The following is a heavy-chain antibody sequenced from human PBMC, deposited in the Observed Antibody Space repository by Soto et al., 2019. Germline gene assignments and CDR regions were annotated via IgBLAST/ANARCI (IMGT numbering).Heavy chain of an antibody. J-gene: IGHJ4*02. D-gene: IGHD2-15*01. Sequence: QITLKESGPTLVKPTQTLTLTCTFSGFSLSTSGVGVGWIRQPPGKALEWLALIYWDDDKRYSPSLKSRLTITKDTSKNQLVLTMTNMDPVDTATYYCAHRPSYCSCGSCYSGFDYWGQGTLVTVSS. CDR1: GFSLSTSGVG. CDR2: IYWDDDK. CDR3: AHRPSYCSCGSCYSGFDY. V-gene: IGHV2-5*02.